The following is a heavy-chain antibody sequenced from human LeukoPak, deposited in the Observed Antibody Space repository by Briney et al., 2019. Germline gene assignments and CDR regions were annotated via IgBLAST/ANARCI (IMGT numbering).Heavy chain of an antibody. Sequence: ASVKVSCKVSGYTLTELSMHGVRHAPGQGIEWMGVFDPEDGETIYAQKFQARVTMTEDTSTDTAYMELSSLRSEDTAVYYCATGPRVYSSSWYVYLFDYWGQGTLVTVSS. CDR1: GYTLTELS. V-gene: IGHV1-24*01. CDR3: ATGPRVYSSSWYVYLFDY. D-gene: IGHD6-13*01. CDR2: FDPEDGET. J-gene: IGHJ4*02.